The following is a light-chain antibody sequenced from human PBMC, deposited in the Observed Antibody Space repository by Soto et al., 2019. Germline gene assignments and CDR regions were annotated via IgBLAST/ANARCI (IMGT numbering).Light chain of an antibody. V-gene: IGKV1-39*01. CDR2: AAS. J-gene: IGKJ1*01. Sequence: DIQMTQSPSSLSASVGDRVTITCRASQSISIYLNWYQQKTGKAPKLLIYAASHLQSGVPSRFSGSGSGTDFTLTINSLQPGDFATYYCQQRQSWPRTFGQGTKVDIK. CDR3: QQRQSWPRT. CDR1: QSISIY.